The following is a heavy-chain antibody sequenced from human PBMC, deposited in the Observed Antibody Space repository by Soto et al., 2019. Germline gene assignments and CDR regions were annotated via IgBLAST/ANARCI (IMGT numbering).Heavy chain of an antibody. CDR1: GDSFNDYY. J-gene: IGHJ6*03. V-gene: IGHV1-2*04. CDR3: ARESGGATATLDYYYFYMDV. D-gene: IGHD5-12*01. Sequence: QVQLVQSGAGVRKPGASVTVSCRSSGDSFNDYYIHWVRQAPGQGLEWMGWINPNSGVTKYAKKFQGWVSMTRDTSIRTVYRQLSRLRSDDTAVYYCARESGGATATLDYYYFYMDVWGTGTTVTVSS. CDR2: INPNSGVT.